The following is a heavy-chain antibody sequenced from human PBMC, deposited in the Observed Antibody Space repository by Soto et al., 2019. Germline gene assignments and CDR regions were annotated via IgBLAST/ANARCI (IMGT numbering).Heavy chain of an antibody. V-gene: IGHV3-48*04. CDR1: GFTFSSYS. CDR3: AHLATGVWFDP. CDR2: ISSSGSTI. Sequence: GGSLRLSCAASGFTFSSYSMNWVRQAPGKGLEWVSYISSSGSTIFYADSVKGRFTISKDTSKNQVVLTMTNMDPVDTATYYCAHLATGVWFDPWGQGTLVTVSS. J-gene: IGHJ5*02. D-gene: IGHD2-8*01.